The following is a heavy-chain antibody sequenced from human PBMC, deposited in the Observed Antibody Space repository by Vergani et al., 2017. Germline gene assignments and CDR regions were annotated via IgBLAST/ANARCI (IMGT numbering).Heavy chain of an antibody. D-gene: IGHD2-15*01. Sequence: QVQLVQSGAEVKKPGSSVKVSCKASGGTFSSYAISWVRPAPGQGLEWMGRIIPILGIANYAQKFQGRVTITADKSTSTAYMELSSLRSEDTAVYYCARGGVVAALYYYYGMDVWGQGP. CDR2: IIPILGIA. CDR1: GGTFSSYA. CDR3: ARGGVVAALYYYYGMDV. J-gene: IGHJ6*02. V-gene: IGHV1-69*04.